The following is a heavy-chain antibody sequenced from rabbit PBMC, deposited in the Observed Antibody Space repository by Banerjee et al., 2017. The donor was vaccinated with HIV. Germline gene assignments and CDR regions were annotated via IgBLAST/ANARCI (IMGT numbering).Heavy chain of an antibody. V-gene: IGHV1S40*01. D-gene: IGHD7-1*01. CDR2: VYSGSGST. CDR3: ARTDYSGWISGMDS. J-gene: IGHJ3*01. CDR1: GFSFSSNYY. Sequence: QSLEEYGGDLVKPGASLTLTCTASGFSFSSNYYMCWVRQAPGKGLEWNACVYSGSGSTYSASWAKGRFTISKTASTTVTLQMTSLTAADTATYFCARTDYSGWISGMDSWGQGTRVSVS.